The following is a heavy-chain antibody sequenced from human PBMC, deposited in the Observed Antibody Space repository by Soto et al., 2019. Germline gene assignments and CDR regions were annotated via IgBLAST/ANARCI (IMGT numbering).Heavy chain of an antibody. CDR1: GFTFTSSA. CDR3: AADPRIAARPLSYYYYMDV. Sequence: ASVKVSCKASGFTFTSSAMQWVRQARGQRLEWIGWIVVGSGNTNYAQKFQERVTITRDMSTSTAYMELSSLRSEDTAVYYCAADPRIAARPLSYYYYMDVWGKGTTVTVSS. J-gene: IGHJ6*03. CDR2: IVVGSGNT. D-gene: IGHD6-6*01. V-gene: IGHV1-58*02.